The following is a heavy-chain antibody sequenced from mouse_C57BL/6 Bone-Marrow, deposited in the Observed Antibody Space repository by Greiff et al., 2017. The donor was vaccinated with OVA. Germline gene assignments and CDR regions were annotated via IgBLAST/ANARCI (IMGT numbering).Heavy chain of an antibody. V-gene: IGHV1-81*01. D-gene: IGHD1-2*01. CDR1: GYTFTSYG. J-gene: IGHJ2*01. Sequence: QVQLKQSGAELARPGASVKLSCKASGYTFTSYGISWVKQRTGQGLEWIGEIYPRSGNTYYNEKFKGKATLTADKSSSTAYMELRSLTSEDSAVYFCARYGWDRFDYWGQGTTRTVSS. CDR2: IYPRSGNT. CDR3: ARYGWDRFDY.